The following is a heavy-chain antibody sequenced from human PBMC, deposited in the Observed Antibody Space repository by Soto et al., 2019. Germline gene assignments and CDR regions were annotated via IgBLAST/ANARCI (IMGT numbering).Heavy chain of an antibody. Sequence: EVQLVESGGGVVQPGGSLRLSCAASGFTFSSYWMHWVRQAPGKGLVWVSRVNPDGSDPSYADPVKGRFTISRDKAKNTLYLQMNSLRAEDTAVYYCARVAVRSYYFDYWGQGTLLTVSS. J-gene: IGHJ4*02. CDR1: GFTFSSYW. CDR3: ARVAVRSYYFDY. D-gene: IGHD6-6*01. CDR2: VNPDGSDP. V-gene: IGHV3-74*01.